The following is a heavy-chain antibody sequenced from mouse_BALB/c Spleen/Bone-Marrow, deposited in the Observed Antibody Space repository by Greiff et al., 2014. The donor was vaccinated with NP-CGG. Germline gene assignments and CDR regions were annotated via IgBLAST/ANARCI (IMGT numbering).Heavy chain of an antibody. Sequence: LQQPGSELVRPGASVKLSCKASGYTFTNYWIHWVKQRPGQGLEWIGNAYPGRGSINSDEKFKPKATLTVDTSSSTAYMHLNSLTSEDSAVYYCARRLRGYYAMDYWGQGTSVTVSS. CDR3: ARRLRGYYAMDY. CDR1: GYTFTNYW. D-gene: IGHD1-3*01. J-gene: IGHJ4*01. V-gene: IGHV1S22*01. CDR2: AYPGRGSI.